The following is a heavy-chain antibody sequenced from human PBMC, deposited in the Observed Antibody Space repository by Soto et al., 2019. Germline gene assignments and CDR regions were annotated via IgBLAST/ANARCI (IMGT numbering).Heavy chain of an antibody. CDR2: ISYDGSNK. V-gene: IGHV3-30*18. CDR3: AKDIEYSSGCDY. CDR1: GFTFSSYG. J-gene: IGHJ4*02. Sequence: QVQLVESGGGVVQPGRSLRLSCAASGFTFSSYGMHWVRQAPGKGLEWVAVISYDGSNKYYADSVKGRFTISRDNSKKSLYLHRNSLRSEDTAVYYCAKDIEYSSGCDYWGQGNLVTVSS. D-gene: IGHD6-25*01.